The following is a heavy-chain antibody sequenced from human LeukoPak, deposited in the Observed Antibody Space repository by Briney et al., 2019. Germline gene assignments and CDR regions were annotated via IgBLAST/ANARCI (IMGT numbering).Heavy chain of an antibody. J-gene: IGHJ6*02. CDR2: IGSSSSYI. V-gene: IGHV3-21*01. CDR3: AREGMVRGVIITYESPTYGMDV. Sequence: GGSLRLSCAASGFTFSSYSMNWVRQAPGKGLEWVSSIGSSSSYIYYADSVKGRFTISRDNAKNSLYLQMNSLRAEDTAVYYCAREGMVRGVIITYESPTYGMDVWGQGTTVTVSS. D-gene: IGHD3-10*01. CDR1: GFTFSSYS.